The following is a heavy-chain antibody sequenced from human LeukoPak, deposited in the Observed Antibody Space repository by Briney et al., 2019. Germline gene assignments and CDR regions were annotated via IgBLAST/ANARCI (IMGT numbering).Heavy chain of an antibody. D-gene: IGHD3-9*01. V-gene: IGHV4-38-2*02. CDR2: IYHSEVT. CDR3: ARVLGYYDILTGSVRPYYFDY. J-gene: IGHJ4*02. Sequence: SETLSLTCTVSGYSIGSGYYWGWIRQPPGKGLEWIANIYHSEVTYHNPSLQSRVTISVDTSKNQFSLKLSSVTAADTAVYYCARVLGYYDILTGSVRPYYFDYWGQGTLVTVSS. CDR1: GYSIGSGYY.